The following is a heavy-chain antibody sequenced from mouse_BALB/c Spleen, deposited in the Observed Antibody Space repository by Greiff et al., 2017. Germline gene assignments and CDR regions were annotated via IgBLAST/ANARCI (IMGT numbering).Heavy chain of an antibody. Sequence: EVQLQQSGAELMKPGASVKISCKATGYTFTSYVMHWVKQKPGQGLEWIGYINPYNDGTKYNEKFKGKATVTSDKSSSTAYMELSSLTSEDSAVYYCAREGYYDNYMDYWGQGTLVTVSA. CDR3: AREGYYDNYMDY. CDR1: GYTFTSYV. D-gene: IGHD2-1*01. CDR2: INPYNDGT. J-gene: IGHJ3*01. V-gene: IGHV1-14*01.